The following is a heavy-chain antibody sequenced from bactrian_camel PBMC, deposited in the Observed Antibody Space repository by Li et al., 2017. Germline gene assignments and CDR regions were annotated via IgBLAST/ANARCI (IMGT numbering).Heavy chain of an antibody. CDR1: AYTPANVR. CDR2: LASDGSS. Sequence: HVQLVESGGGSVQAGGSLRLSCAFDAYTPANVRMAWFRQAPGKEREGVASLASDGSSIYANSLKGRFSISKGNARNWLDLQMDSLEPGDTARYYCAADRRRHGPPSLRPGDYSVWGQGTQVTVS. V-gene: IGHV3S53*01. D-gene: IGHD2*01. J-gene: IGHJ4*01. CDR3: AADRRRHGPPSLRPGDYSV.